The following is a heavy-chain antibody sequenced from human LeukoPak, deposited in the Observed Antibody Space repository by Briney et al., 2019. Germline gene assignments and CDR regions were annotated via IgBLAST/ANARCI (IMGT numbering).Heavy chain of an antibody. D-gene: IGHD5-12*01. CDR1: GFTVRGNH. CDR3: ARGSRYIGYGHFDH. V-gene: IGHV3-53*01. CDR2: IYTVGTT. J-gene: IGHJ4*02. Sequence: GGSLRLSCAASGFTVRGNHMHWVRQAPGKGLEWVSVIYTVGTTYYADSVKGRFTISRDNSKNTLYLQMNSLRAEDTAVYYCARGSRYIGYGHFDHWGQGTLVTVSS.